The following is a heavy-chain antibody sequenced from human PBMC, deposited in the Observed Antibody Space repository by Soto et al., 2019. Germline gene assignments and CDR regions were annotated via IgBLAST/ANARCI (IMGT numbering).Heavy chain of an antibody. CDR3: AKDPNGDYVGAFEM. D-gene: IGHD2-21*01. CDR2: ISRSGGTI. Sequence: GGSLRLSCATSGFTFSNYAMSWVRQAPGEGLEWVSDISRSGGTIHFADSVKGRFTISRDESKNTLPLQMDSLRAEDTAIYYCAKDPNGDYVGAFEMWGPGTMVTVSS. J-gene: IGHJ3*02. CDR1: GFTFSNYA. V-gene: IGHV3-23*01.